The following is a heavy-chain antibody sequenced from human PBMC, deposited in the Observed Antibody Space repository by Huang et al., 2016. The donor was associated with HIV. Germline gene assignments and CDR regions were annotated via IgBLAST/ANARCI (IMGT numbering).Heavy chain of an antibody. CDR2: TSYDVSNK. D-gene: IGHD1-26*01. Sequence: QVQLVESGGGVVQPGRSLRLSCAASGFTFSSYAMHWVRQAPGKGLEWVAITSYDVSNKYYADAVKGRFTISRDKSKNTLYLQMNSLRAEDTAVYYCARDRGSCFDYWGQGTLVTVSS. V-gene: IGHV3-30-3*01. CDR3: ARDRGSCFDY. J-gene: IGHJ4*02. CDR1: GFTFSSYA.